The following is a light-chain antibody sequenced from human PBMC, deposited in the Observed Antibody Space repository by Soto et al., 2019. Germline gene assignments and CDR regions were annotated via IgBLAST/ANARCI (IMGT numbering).Light chain of an antibody. CDR2: EVS. CDR3: SSHTSTSPYV. J-gene: IGLJ1*01. Sequence: QSVLTQPASVSGSPGQSITISCTGTSSDVGGYNYVSWYQQHPGKAPKLMIYEVSNRPSGVSNRFSGSKSGNTASLTISGLQAEDEADYSCSSHTSTSPYVFGPGTKLTVL. V-gene: IGLV2-14*01. CDR1: SSDVGGYNY.